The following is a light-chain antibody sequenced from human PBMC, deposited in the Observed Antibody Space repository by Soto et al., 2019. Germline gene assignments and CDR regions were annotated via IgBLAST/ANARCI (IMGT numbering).Light chain of an antibody. CDR2: DVT. CDR1: SSDVGGYNY. Sequence: QSALTQPPSASGSPGQSVTISCTGTSSDVGGYNYVSWYQQHPCKAPKLMIYDVTNRPSGVSSRFSGSKSGNTASLTISGLQAEDEAHYYFLSRTTRVTWVFGGGTKLTVL. V-gene: IGLV2-14*01. J-gene: IGLJ3*02. CDR3: LSRTTRVTWV.